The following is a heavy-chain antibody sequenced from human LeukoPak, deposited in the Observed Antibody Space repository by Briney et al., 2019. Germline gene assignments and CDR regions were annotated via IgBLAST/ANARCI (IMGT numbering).Heavy chain of an antibody. D-gene: IGHD3-3*01. CDR1: GFTFNTYS. CDR3: ARGPLYYDFWSSPDY. V-gene: IGHV3-21*01. J-gene: IGHJ4*02. CDR2: ISSSSSYI. Sequence: PGGSLRLSCAASGFTFNTYSMNWVRHAPGEGVVWVSSISSSSSYIYYADSVRGRFTISRDNAKNSLYLQMNSLRAEDTARYDCARGPLYYDFWSSPDYWGQGTLVTVSS.